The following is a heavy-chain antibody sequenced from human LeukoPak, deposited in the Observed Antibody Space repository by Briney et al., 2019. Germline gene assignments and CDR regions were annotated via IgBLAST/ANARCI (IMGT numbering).Heavy chain of an antibody. CDR1: GHNFASYT. V-gene: IGHV1-3*01. CDR2: INGDNGNT. CDR3: ARSSSGTYHY. D-gene: IGHD3-10*01. J-gene: IGHJ4*02. Sequence: GASVKVSCKTSGHNFASYTMHWLRQAPGQSPEWMGSINGDNGNTKYSEKFQGRVTFTRDTSASSAYMELSRLRSEDTAVYYRARSSSGTYHYWGQGTLVTVSS.